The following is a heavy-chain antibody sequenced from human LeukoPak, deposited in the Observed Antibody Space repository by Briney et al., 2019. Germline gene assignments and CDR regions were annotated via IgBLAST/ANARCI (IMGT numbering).Heavy chain of an antibody. D-gene: IGHD3-3*01. V-gene: IGHV3-7*03. CDR2: IKQDGSEK. J-gene: IGHJ4*02. CDR1: GFTFSSYW. CDR3: AKDPIFWSGYPPYYFDY. Sequence: PGGSLRLSCAASGFTFSSYWMSWVRQAPGKGLEWVANIKQDGSEKYYVDSVKGRFTISRDNAKNSLYLQMNSLRAEDTAVYYCAKDPIFWSGYPPYYFDYWGQGTLVTVSS.